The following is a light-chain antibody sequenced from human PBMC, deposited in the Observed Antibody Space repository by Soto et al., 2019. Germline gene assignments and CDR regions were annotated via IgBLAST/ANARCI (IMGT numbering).Light chain of an antibody. CDR3: QQRSNWPPT. V-gene: IGKV3-11*01. CDR2: DAS. J-gene: IGKJ5*01. CDR1: QFLSSY. Sequence: EIVLTQSPATLSLAQGDRANLSCRASQFLSSYLAWYQQKHGQAPRLLIYDASNRATGIPARFSGSESGTDGTITISSLEPEDFEVYYCQQRSNWPPTFGQGTRLEIK.